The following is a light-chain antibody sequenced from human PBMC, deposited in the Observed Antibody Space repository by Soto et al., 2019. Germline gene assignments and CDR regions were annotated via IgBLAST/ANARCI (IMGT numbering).Light chain of an antibody. CDR3: QQYSNSGT. CDR2: GSS. Sequence: PQFPCTLPLPPGPCAHLYCRASQSISSCYVAWYQQRPGQAPRLLNKGSSSRAAGIPDRIGSSGCGAFFTLTSSMLDPEYVADYCYQQYSNSGTFGQGTKVDIK. CDR1: QSISSCY. J-gene: IGKJ1*01. V-gene: IGKV3-20*01.